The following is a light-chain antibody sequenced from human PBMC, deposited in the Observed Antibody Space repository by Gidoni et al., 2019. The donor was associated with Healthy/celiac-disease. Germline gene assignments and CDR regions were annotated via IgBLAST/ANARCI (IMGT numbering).Light chain of an antibody. CDR1: QRVSSN. V-gene: IGKV3-15*01. J-gene: IGKJ1*01. CDR2: GGS. Sequence: EVVMAQTPPTLSVSPGDRATLSCRASQRVSSNLAWYQQKPGQAPRLLIYGGSTRATGIPARGIGGGSWREYTLTTISLQSEEFSVYYCQQYNNWSPWTFGQGTKVEIK. CDR3: QQYNNWSPWT.